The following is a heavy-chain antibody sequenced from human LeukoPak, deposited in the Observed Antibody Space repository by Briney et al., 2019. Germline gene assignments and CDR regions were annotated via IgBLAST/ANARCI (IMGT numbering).Heavy chain of an antibody. CDR2: IYTSGST. V-gene: IGHV4-61*02. CDR3: ARTAALQYCSSTSCYPYYYYMDV. J-gene: IGHJ6*03. CDR1: GGSISSGSYY. Sequence: PSETLSLTXTVSGGSISSGSYYWSWIRQPAGKGLEWIGRIYTSGSTNYNPSLKSRVTISVDTSKSQFSLKLSSVTAADTAVYYCARTAALQYCSSTSCYPYYYYMDVWGKGTTVTVSS. D-gene: IGHD2-2*01.